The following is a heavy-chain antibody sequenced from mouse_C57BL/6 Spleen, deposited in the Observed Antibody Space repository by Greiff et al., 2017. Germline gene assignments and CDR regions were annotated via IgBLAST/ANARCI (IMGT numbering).Heavy chain of an antibody. V-gene: IGHV1-82*01. J-gene: IGHJ3*01. CDR3: ARGMVTDQAWFAY. CDR1: GYAFSSSW. Sequence: VQLVESGPELVKPGASVKISCKASGYAFSSSWMNWVKQRPGKGLEWIGRIYPGDGDTNYNGKFKGKATLTADKSSSTAYMQLSSLTSEDSAVYFCARGMVTDQAWFAYWGQGTLVTVSA. D-gene: IGHD2-2*01. CDR2: IYPGDGDT.